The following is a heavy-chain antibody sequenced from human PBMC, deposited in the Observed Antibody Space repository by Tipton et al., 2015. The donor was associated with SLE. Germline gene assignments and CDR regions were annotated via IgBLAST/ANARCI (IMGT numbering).Heavy chain of an antibody. CDR2: ISSSSSYI. V-gene: IGHV3-21*04. J-gene: IGHJ2*01. CDR3: ARDGFLEFLYWYFDL. CDR1: GFTFSSYS. D-gene: IGHD3-3*01. Sequence: SLRLSCAASGFTFSSYSMNWVRQAPGKGLEWVSSISSSSSYIYYADSVKGRFTISRDNAKNSLYLQMNSLRVEDTAVYYCARDGFLEFLYWYFDLWGRGTLITVPS.